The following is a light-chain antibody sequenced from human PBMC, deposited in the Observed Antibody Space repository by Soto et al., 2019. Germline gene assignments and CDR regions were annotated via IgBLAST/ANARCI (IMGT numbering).Light chain of an antibody. CDR1: QSVSRY. Sequence: EIVLTQSPATLSLSPGDRATLSCRASQSVSRYLAWYQQKPGQAPRLLIHDASNRATGIPARFGGSGSGTDFTLTISSLEPEDFAVYYCQQRSNWPRTFGHGTKLEIK. J-gene: IGKJ2*01. CDR3: QQRSNWPRT. CDR2: DAS. V-gene: IGKV3-11*01.